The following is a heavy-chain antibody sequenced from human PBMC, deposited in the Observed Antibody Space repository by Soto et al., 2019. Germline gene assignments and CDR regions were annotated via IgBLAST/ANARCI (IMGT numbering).Heavy chain of an antibody. CDR3: ATAEVEY. V-gene: IGHV3-74*03. CDR1: GFTIGDYG. D-gene: IGHD4-17*01. Sequence: GGSLRLSCAASGFTIGDYGMHWVRQPPGKGPEWVSRMTADGRTIQYADSVKGRFTASRDNAKSTLYLQMNSLRAEDTAVYYCATAEVEYWGPGT. J-gene: IGHJ4*02. CDR2: MTADGRTI.